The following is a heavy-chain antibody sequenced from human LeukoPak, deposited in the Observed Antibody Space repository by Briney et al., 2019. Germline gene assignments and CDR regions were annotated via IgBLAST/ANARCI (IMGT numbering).Heavy chain of an antibody. Sequence: SETLSLTCTVSGGSISSYYWSWIRQPPGKGLEWIGEINHSGSTNYNPSLKSRVTISVDTSKNQFSLKLSSVTAADTAVYYCARLRVRGVIRPTTGPYFDYWGQGTLVTVSS. V-gene: IGHV4-34*01. CDR2: INHSGST. D-gene: IGHD3-10*01. J-gene: IGHJ4*02. CDR1: GGSISSYY. CDR3: ARLRVRGVIRPTTGPYFDY.